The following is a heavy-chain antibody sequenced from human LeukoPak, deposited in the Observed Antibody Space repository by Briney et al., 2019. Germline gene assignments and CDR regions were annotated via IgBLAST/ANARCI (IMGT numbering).Heavy chain of an antibody. CDR1: GFTFSSYG. Sequence: GGSLRLSCAASGFTFSSYGMHWVRQAPGKGLEWVAVISYDGSNKYYADSVKGRFTISRDNSKNTLYLQMNSLRAEDTAVYHCAKDLTAMVSVYGMDVWGQGTTVTVSS. V-gene: IGHV3-30*18. CDR2: ISYDGSNK. J-gene: IGHJ6*02. CDR3: AKDLTAMVSVYGMDV. D-gene: IGHD5-18*01.